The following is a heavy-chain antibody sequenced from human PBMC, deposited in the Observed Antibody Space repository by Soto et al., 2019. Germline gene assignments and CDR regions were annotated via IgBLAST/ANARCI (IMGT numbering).Heavy chain of an antibody. CDR1: GFTFSDYY. V-gene: IGHV3-11*01. CDR2: ISGSGKTI. CDR3: ARDAGYSSRLYFSWFDP. D-gene: IGHD6-13*01. J-gene: IGHJ5*02. Sequence: QVQLVESGGGLVKPGGSLRLSCAASGFTFSDYYMTWIRQAPGKGLEWISFISGSGKTIHFADSLEGRFTISRDNAKNSVYLEMNSLRAEDTAVYYFARDAGYSSRLYFSWFDPWGPGTLVTVSS.